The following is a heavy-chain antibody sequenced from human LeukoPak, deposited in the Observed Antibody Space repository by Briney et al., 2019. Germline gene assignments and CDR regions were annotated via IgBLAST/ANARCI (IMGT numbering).Heavy chain of an antibody. CDR3: ARNITLTDWYFDL. Sequence: SETLSLTCTVSGGPISSSSYYWAWIRQPPGKGLEWVGSIYYSGSTSYNPSLKSRVTISVDTSRNQFSLKLSSVTAADTAVYYCARNITLTDWYFDLWGRGTLVTVSS. CDR2: IYYSGST. V-gene: IGHV4-39*01. D-gene: IGHD1-14*01. J-gene: IGHJ2*01. CDR1: GGPISSSSYY.